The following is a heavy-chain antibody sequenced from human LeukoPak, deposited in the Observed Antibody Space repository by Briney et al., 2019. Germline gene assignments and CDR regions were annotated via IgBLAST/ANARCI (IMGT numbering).Heavy chain of an antibody. CDR3: ARASCDDYVWGSYRVPPTCYYYGMDV. D-gene: IGHD3-16*02. Sequence: ASVKVSCKASGYTFTSYYMHWVRQAPGQGLEWMGIINPSGGSTSYAQKFQGRVTMTRDTSTSTAYMELSSLRSEDTAVYYCARASCDDYVWGSYRVPPTCYYYGMDVWGQGTTVTVSS. CDR1: GYTFTSYY. V-gene: IGHV1-46*01. J-gene: IGHJ6*02. CDR2: INPSGGST.